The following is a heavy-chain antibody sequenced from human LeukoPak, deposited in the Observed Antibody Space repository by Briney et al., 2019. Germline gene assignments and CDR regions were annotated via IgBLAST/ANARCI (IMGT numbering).Heavy chain of an antibody. CDR3: ARHGPAAIRDIPVYYYYYMDV. J-gene: IGHJ6*03. CDR2: INHSGST. Sequence: SETLSLTCAVYGESFSGYYWSWIRQSPGKGLEWIGEINHSGSTNYNPSLKSRVTISVDTSKNQFSLKLSSVTVADTAVYYCARHGPAAIRDIPVYYYYYMDVWGKGTTVTVSS. V-gene: IGHV4-34*01. CDR1: GESFSGYY. D-gene: IGHD2-2*02.